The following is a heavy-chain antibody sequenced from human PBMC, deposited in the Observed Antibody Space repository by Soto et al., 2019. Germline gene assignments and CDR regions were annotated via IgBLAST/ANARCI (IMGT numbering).Heavy chain of an antibody. J-gene: IGHJ5*02. V-gene: IGHV1-69*01. CDR2: IIPLFGTT. CDR1: GGTFSTYP. D-gene: IGHD6-13*01. CDR3: ARGANHGSSWYFWFEP. Sequence: QVQLVQSGAEVRMPGSSVKVSCKASGGTFSTYPINWVRQAPGQGLEWMGGIIPLFGTTNYAQKFKGRVTITADESTITAYMELSSLRAEDAAVYYCARGANHGSSWYFWFEPWGQGTLVTVSS.